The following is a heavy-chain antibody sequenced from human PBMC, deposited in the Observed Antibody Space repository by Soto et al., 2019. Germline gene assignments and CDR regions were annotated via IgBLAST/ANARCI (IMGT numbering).Heavy chain of an antibody. Sequence: GEALKISCAASGFTFSSYAMSWVRQAPGKGLEWVSDISGSGGSTYYADSVKGRFTISRDNSKNSLYLQMNSLRAEDTAVYYCARENGIRWADVCGQGTTVTVSS. D-gene: IGHD4-17*01. CDR3: ARENGIRWADV. CDR1: GFTFSSYA. CDR2: ISGSGGST. J-gene: IGHJ6*02. V-gene: IGHV3-23*01.